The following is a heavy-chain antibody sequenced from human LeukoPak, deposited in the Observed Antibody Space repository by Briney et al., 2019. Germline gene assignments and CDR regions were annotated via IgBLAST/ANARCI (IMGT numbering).Heavy chain of an antibody. V-gene: IGHV3-74*03. Sequence: GGSLRPSCAASGFTISSYWMHWVRQAPGKGLVWVSGTNTDGSSTMYADSVKGRFTIARDNAKNTLYLQMNSLRAEDTAVYYWYGANTDHWDQGTVVTVSS. CDR1: GFTISSYW. J-gene: IGHJ1*01. D-gene: IGHD4-23*01. CDR3: YGANTDH. CDR2: TNTDGSST.